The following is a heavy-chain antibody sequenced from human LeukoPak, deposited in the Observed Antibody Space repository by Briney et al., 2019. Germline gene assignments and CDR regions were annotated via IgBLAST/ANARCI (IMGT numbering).Heavy chain of an antibody. V-gene: IGHV4-39*02. CDR3: ARDYLGAGIVGATSGH. Sequence: SETLSLTCAVSGGSISSSSYYWGWIRQPPGKGLEWIGSIYYSGNTYYNPSLKSRVTISVDTSKNQFALKLSSVTAADTAVYYCARDYLGAGIVGATSGHWGQGTLVTVSS. CDR2: IYYSGNT. J-gene: IGHJ4*02. CDR1: GGSISSSSYY. D-gene: IGHD1-26*01.